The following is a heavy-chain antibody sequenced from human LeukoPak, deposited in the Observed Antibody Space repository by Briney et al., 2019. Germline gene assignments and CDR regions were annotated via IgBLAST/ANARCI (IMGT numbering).Heavy chain of an antibody. CDR2: IYHSGST. Sequence: SETLSLTCAVSGYSISSGYDWGWIRPPPGKGLEWIGSIYHSGSTHYNPAPKKRVTISVDTPKTPFSLQLSCVTAADTAVYYCARMSNWLPDYWGQGTLVTVSS. CDR1: GYSISSGYD. J-gene: IGHJ4*02. D-gene: IGHD7-27*01. V-gene: IGHV4-38-2*01. CDR3: ARMSNWLPDY.